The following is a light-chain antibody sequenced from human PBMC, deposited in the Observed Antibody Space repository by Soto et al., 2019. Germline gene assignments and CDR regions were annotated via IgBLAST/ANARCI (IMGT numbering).Light chain of an antibody. CDR1: SSDVGGYNY. CDR3: SSYTNCNTWG. J-gene: IGLJ3*02. V-gene: IGLV2-14*01. CDR2: EVS. Sequence: QSALTQPASVSGSPGQSITISCTGTSSDVGGYNYVSWYQQHPGKAPKLMIYEVSNRPSGVSNRFSGSKSGNTASLTISGLQAEDEADYYCSSYTNCNTWGFGGGTKLTVL.